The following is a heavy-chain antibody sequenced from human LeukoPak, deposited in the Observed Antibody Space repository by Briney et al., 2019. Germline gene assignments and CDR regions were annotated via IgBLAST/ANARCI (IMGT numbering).Heavy chain of an antibody. CDR3: ARENCSGGSCYPIGAFDI. Sequence: GASVTVSCKASGGTFSSYAISWVRQAPGQGLEWMGGIIPIFGTANYAQKFQGRVTITADKSTSTAYMELSSLRSEDTAVYYCARENCSGGSCYPIGAFDIWGQGTMVTVSS. CDR1: GGTFSSYA. D-gene: IGHD2-15*01. J-gene: IGHJ3*02. CDR2: IIPIFGTA. V-gene: IGHV1-69*06.